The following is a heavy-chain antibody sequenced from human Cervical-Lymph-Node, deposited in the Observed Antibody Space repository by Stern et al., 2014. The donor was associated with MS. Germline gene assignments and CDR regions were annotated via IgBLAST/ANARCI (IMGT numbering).Heavy chain of an antibody. J-gene: IGHJ4*02. CDR2: INRDGSTT. CDR3: TILSGPFDH. V-gene: IGHV3-74*01. Sequence: EVQLVESGGGLVQPGGSLRLSCAASGFSFSNSWMPWVRQAPGQGLVWVSRINRDGSTTTYADSVKGRFTISRDNAKNTLYLQMSSLRAEDTAVYYCTILSGPFDHWGQGTLVTVSS. D-gene: IGHD3-10*01. CDR1: GFSFSNSW.